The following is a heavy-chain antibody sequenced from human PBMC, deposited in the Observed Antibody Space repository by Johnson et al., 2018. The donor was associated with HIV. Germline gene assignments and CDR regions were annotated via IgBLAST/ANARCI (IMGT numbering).Heavy chain of an antibody. CDR1: GFTFDDYA. CDR2: ISWNSGSI. CDR3: AKAQRGAWGGYYQDALDI. V-gene: IGHV3-9*01. Sequence: VQLVESGGGLVQPGRSLRLSCAASGFTFDDYAMHWVRQAPGKGLEWVSGISWNSGSIGYADSVKGRFTISRDNAKNSLYLQMNSLRAEDTALYYCAKAQRGAWGGYYQDALDIWGQGTMVTVSS. D-gene: IGHD3-3*01. J-gene: IGHJ3*02.